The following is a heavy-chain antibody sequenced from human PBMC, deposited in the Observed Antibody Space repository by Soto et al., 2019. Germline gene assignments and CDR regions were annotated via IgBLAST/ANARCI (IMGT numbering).Heavy chain of an antibody. V-gene: IGHV3-64D*06. CDR1: GIVFTSHS. J-gene: IGHJ6*02. D-gene: IGHD3-22*01. Sequence: GRSLRLACSVSGIVFTSHSMHWVRPPHGKGLEYVSSIHTSGQATFYADAVKGRFTVSRDNSKNTLDLELTSLKHEDTAVYYCVKGRSKNCNITTCGLWMDAWGQGTTVTVSS. CDR3: VKGRSKNCNITTCGLWMDA. CDR2: IHTSGQAT.